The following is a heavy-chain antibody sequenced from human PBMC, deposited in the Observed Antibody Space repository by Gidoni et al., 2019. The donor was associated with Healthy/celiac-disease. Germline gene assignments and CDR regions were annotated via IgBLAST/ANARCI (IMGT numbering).Heavy chain of an antibody. D-gene: IGHD3-3*01. CDR1: GFTFSSYG. J-gene: IGHJ6*03. Sequence: QVQLVESGGGVVQPGRSLRPSCSAAGFTFSSYGMPWVRQAPGKGLEWVAVIWYDGSNKYYADSVKGRFTISRDNSKNTLYLQMNSLRAEDTAVYYCARDSGFWSGDYYYMDVWGKGTTVTVSS. CDR3: ARDSGFWSGDYYYMDV. V-gene: IGHV3-33*01. CDR2: IWYDGSNK.